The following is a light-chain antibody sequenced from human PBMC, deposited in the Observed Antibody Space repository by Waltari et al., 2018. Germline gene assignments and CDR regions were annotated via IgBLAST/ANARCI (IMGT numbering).Light chain of an antibody. CDR3: QSYDSRLSGVV. V-gene: IGLV1-40*01. Sequence: QSVLTQPPSVSGAPGQRVTISCTGISSHVGAGSVVPWYQQLPGTAPKLLIYDSSNRPSGVPDRFSASKSGTAASLVITGLQAEDEADYYCQSYDSRLSGVVFGGGTKLTVL. CDR2: DSS. J-gene: IGLJ2*01. CDR1: SSHVGAGSV.